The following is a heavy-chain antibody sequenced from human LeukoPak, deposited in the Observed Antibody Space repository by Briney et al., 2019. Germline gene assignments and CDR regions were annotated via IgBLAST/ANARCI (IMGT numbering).Heavy chain of an antibody. Sequence: GGSLRLSCAASGFTFTNYWMSWVRQPPGKGLEWVANIRHDESEIYYVDSVKGRFTISRDNAKDSLFLQMNSLRAEDTAVYYCARDPGRSGWDYWGQGALVTASS. CDR1: GFTFTNYW. D-gene: IGHD6-19*01. J-gene: IGHJ4*02. CDR2: IRHDESEI. CDR3: ARDPGRSGWDY. V-gene: IGHV3-7*01.